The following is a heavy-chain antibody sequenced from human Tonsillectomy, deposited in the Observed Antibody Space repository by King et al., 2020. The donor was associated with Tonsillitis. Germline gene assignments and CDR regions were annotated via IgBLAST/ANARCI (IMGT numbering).Heavy chain of an antibody. J-gene: IGHJ3*02. CDR2: INGDGSDT. Sequence: VQLVESGGGLVQTGGSLRLSCAASPFTFSNYWMHWVRQAPGKGLVWVSHINGDGSDTTYAASVKGRFTISRDNAKNTLYMQMNSLRADDTAVYYCIIIQNSAFHIWGQGTMVTVSS. CDR1: PFTFSNYW. V-gene: IGHV3-74*01. D-gene: IGHD2/OR15-2a*01. CDR3: IIIQNSAFHI.